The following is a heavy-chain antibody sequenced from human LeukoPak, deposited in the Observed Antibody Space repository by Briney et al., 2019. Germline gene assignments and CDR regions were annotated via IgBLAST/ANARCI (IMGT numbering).Heavy chain of an antibody. J-gene: IGHJ4*02. D-gene: IGHD3-10*01. Sequence: ASVKVSCKASGYTFTSYYMHLVRQAPGQGLEWMGIINPSGGSTSYAQKFQGRVTMTRDTSTSTVYMELSSLRSEDTAVYYCAREEGSFTRVRGGERSYYFDYWGQGTLVTVSS. V-gene: IGHV1-46*01. CDR2: INPSGGST. CDR1: GYTFTSYY. CDR3: AREEGSFTRVRGGERSYYFDY.